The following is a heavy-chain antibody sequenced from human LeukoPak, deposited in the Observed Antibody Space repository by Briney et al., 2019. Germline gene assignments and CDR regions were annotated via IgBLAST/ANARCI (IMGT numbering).Heavy chain of an antibody. V-gene: IGHV1-69*04. Sequence: SVKVSCKASGGTFSSYAISWVRQAPGQGLEWMGRIIPIFGIANYAQKFQGRVTITADKSTSTAYMELSSLRSEDTAVYYCARVGSRIAAAGTDYWGQGTLVTVSS. CDR2: IIPIFGIA. J-gene: IGHJ4*02. CDR3: ARVGSRIAAAGTDY. CDR1: GGTFSSYA. D-gene: IGHD6-13*01.